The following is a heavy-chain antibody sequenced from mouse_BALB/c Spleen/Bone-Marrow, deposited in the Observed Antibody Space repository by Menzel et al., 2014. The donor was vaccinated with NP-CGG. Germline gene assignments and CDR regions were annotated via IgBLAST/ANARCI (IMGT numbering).Heavy chain of an antibody. CDR2: ISSGSSII. D-gene: IGHD4-1*01. J-gene: IGHJ2*01. CDR3: ARGRTGFDY. Sequence: EVKVVESGGGLVQPGGSRKLSCAASGFTFSYFGMHWVRQAPEKGLEWVAYISSGSSIIYYADTVKGRFTISRDNPKNTLFLQMTSLRSEDTAMYYCARGRTGFDYWGQGTTLTVSS. CDR1: GFTFSYFG. V-gene: IGHV5-17*02.